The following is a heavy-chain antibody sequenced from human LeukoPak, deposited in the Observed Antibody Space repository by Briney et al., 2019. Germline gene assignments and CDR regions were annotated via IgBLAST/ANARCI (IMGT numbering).Heavy chain of an antibody. V-gene: IGHV5-51*01. J-gene: IGHJ3*02. CDR1: GYSFTSYW. Sequence: GESLKISCKGSGYSFTSYWIGWVRQLPGKGLEWMGIIYPGDSDTRYSPSFQGQVTISADKSISTAYLQWSSLKASGTAMYYCARAHSSGYSNDAFDIWGQGTMVTVSS. CDR3: ARAHSSGYSNDAFDI. D-gene: IGHD3-22*01. CDR2: IYPGDSDT.